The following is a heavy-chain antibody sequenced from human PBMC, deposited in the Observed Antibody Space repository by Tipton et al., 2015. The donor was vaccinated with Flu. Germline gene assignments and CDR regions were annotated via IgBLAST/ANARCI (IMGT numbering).Heavy chain of an antibody. Sequence: GLVKPSETLSLTCTVSGGSISSSSYYWGWIRQPPGKGLEWIGSIYYSGSTYYNPSLKSRVTISVDTSKNQFSLKLSSVTAADTAVYYCARETLNGYGGNLGDWGQGTLVTVSS. CDR1: GGSISSSSYY. CDR3: ARETLNGYGGNLGD. CDR2: IYYSGST. J-gene: IGHJ4*02. V-gene: IGHV4-39*07. D-gene: IGHD4/OR15-4a*01.